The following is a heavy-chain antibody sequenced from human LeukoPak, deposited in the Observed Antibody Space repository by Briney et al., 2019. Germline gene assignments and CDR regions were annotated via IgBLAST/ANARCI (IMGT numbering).Heavy chain of an antibody. CDR3: ARATGYSGYSTYIYYFDY. J-gene: IGHJ4*02. V-gene: IGHV4-31*03. Sequence: PSQTLSLTCTVSGGSISSGGHYWSWIRQHPGKGLEWIGYIYYSGTTYYNPSLKSRLTISVDTSKNQFSLKLSSVTAADTAVYYCARATGYSGYSTYIYYFDYWGQGTLVTVSS. D-gene: IGHD5-12*01. CDR2: IYYSGTT. CDR1: GGSISSGGHY.